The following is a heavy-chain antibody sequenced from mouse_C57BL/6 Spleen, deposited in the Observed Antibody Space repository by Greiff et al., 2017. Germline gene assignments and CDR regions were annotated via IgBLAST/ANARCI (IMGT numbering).Heavy chain of an antibody. J-gene: IGHJ1*03. CDR1: GFTFSDYY. CDR2: INYDGSST. CDR3: ARERYWYFDV. Sequence: EVQRVESEGGLVLPGSSMKLSCTASGFTFSDYYMAWVRQVPEKGLEWVANINYDGSSTYYLDSLKSRFIISRDNAKNILYLQMSSLKSEDTATYYCARERYWYFDVWGTGTTVTVSS. V-gene: IGHV5-16*01.